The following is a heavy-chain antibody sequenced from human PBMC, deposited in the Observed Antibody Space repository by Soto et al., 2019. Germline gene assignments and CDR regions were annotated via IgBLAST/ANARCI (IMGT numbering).Heavy chain of an antibody. CDR1: GYTFTSYD. Sequence: ASVKVSCKASGYTFTSYDINWVRPATGQGLEWMGWMNPNSGNTGYAQKFQGRVTMTRNTSISTAYMELSSLRSEDTAVYYCGRARERRIWFDPWGQGTLVTVSS. D-gene: IGHD1-26*01. V-gene: IGHV1-8*01. J-gene: IGHJ5*02. CDR3: GRARERRIWFDP. CDR2: MNPNSGNT.